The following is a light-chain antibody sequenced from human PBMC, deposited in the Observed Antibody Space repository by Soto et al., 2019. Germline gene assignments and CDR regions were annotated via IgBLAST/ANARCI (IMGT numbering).Light chain of an antibody. V-gene: IGLV2-14*01. Sequence: QSVLTQPPSASGSPGQSVTISCIGTSSDVGGYNYVSWYQQHPGKAPKLMIYDVSNRPSGVSNRFSGSKSGNTASLTISGLQAEDEADYYCSSYTSSSTVVFGGGTKLTVL. J-gene: IGLJ2*01. CDR2: DVS. CDR3: SSYTSSSTVV. CDR1: SSDVGGYNY.